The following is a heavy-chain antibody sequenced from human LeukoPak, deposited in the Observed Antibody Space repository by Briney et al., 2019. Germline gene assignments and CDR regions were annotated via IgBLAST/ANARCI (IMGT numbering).Heavy chain of an antibody. V-gene: IGHV3-48*03. CDR1: GFSFSDYE. D-gene: IGHD2-8*01. CDR2: ITRTGDRT. Sequence: GGSLRLSCEASGFSFSDYEMNWVRQAPGKGLEWISYITRTGDRTQYADSVEGRFTISRDNAKNSLYLHMNSLRAEDTAFYFCARDTKDYWGQGTLVTVSS. J-gene: IGHJ4*02. CDR3: ARDTKDY.